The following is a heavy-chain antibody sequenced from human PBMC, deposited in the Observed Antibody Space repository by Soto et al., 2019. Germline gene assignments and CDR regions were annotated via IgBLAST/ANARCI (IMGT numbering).Heavy chain of an antibody. Sequence: PSETLSLTCAVSGYSISSSNWWGWIRQPPGKGLEWIGYIYYSGSTYYNPSLKSRVTMSVDTSKNQFSLKLSSVTAVDTAVYYCARTTYSSSRAGVDYWGQGTLVTVSS. CDR2: IYYSGST. CDR3: ARTTYSSSRAGVDY. V-gene: IGHV4-28*01. J-gene: IGHJ4*02. D-gene: IGHD6-13*01. CDR1: GYSISSSNW.